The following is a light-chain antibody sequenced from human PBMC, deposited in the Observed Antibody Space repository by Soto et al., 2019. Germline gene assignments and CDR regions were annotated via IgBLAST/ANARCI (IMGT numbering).Light chain of an antibody. Sequence: IVLTQSPGTLSLSPGERATLSCRASQSFSTTYLAWYQQKPGQAPRLLISGASSRATGIPARFSASGSGTDFTLTIIKLEPEDFAVYYCQHFGSSRTFGQGTKVEIK. CDR1: QSFSTTY. V-gene: IGKV3-20*01. CDR2: GAS. CDR3: QHFGSSRT. J-gene: IGKJ1*01.